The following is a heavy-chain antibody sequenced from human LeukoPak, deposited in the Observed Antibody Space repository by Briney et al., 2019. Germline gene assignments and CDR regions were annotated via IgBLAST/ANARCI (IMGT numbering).Heavy chain of an antibody. J-gene: IGHJ3*02. Sequence: GGSLRLSCAASGFTFSSYSMNWVRQAPGKGLEWVSSISSSSSYIYYADSVKGRFTISRDNAKNSLYLQMNSLRAEDTAVYYCARDKAYYDFWSGYPIDAFDIWGQGTMVTVSS. CDR2: ISSSSSYI. CDR1: GFTFSSYS. CDR3: ARDKAYYDFWSGYPIDAFDI. V-gene: IGHV3-21*01. D-gene: IGHD3-3*01.